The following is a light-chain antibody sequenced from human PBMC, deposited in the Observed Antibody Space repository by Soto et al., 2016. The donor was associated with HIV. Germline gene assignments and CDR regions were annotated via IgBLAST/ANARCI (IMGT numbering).Light chain of an antibody. V-gene: IGKV1-6*01. CDR1: QGIKNE. CDR3: LQDYSYPYT. CDR2: SAS. Sequence: IQMTQSPSSLSASVGDRVTITCRASQGIKNELAWYQQKPGKAPKLLIYSASSLGGEVPSRFSGSGSGTDFTLTIYSLQPEDSAFYFCLQDYSYPYTFGQGTKFGDQT. J-gene: IGKJ2*01.